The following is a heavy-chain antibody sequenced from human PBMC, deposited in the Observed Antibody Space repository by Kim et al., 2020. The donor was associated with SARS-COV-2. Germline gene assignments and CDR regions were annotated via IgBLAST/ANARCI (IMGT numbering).Heavy chain of an antibody. D-gene: IGHD5-12*01. CDR3: ARDGATIGAYYYGMDV. Sequence: SRESRVTISVETSKKQFSLKLSSVTDADTAVYYCARDGATIGAYYYGMDVWGQGTTVTVSS. V-gene: IGHV4-59*01. J-gene: IGHJ6*02.